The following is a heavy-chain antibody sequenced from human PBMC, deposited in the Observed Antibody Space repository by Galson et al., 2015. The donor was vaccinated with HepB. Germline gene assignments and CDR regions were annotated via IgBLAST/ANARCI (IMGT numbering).Heavy chain of an antibody. J-gene: IGHJ4*02. V-gene: IGHV1-2*04. CDR2: INPNSGGT. Sequence: SVKVSCKASGYTFTGYYMHWVRQAPGQGLEWMGWINPNSGGTNYAQKFQGWVTMTRDTSISTAYMELSRLRSDDTAVYYCARSNYYDSGVDYWGQGTLVTVSS. CDR3: ARSNYYDSGVDY. D-gene: IGHD3-22*01. CDR1: GYTFTGYY.